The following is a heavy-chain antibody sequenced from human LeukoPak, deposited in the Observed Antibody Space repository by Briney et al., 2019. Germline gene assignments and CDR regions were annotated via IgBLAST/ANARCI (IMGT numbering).Heavy chain of an antibody. D-gene: IGHD6-13*01. J-gene: IGHJ3*02. CDR3: ARAIAAAALVAFDI. Sequence: GASVKVSCKASGYTFSSYAITWVRQAPGQGLEWMGWISAYNGNTNYAQKLQGRVTMTTDTSTSAAYMELRSLRSDDTAVYYCARAIAAAALVAFDIWGQGTMVTVSS. V-gene: IGHV1-18*01. CDR1: GYTFSSYA. CDR2: ISAYNGNT.